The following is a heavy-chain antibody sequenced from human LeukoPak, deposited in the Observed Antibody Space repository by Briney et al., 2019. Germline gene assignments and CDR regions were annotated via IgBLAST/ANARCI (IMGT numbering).Heavy chain of an antibody. D-gene: IGHD2-2*01. J-gene: IGHJ4*02. CDR1: EFTFSYYS. V-gene: IGHV3-21*04. CDR3: AHGAMYQLDY. CDR2: ISTDSNYI. Sequence: GGSLRLSCVASEFTFSYYSMNWVRQAPGKGLEWVSSISTDSNYIYYSDSVKGRFSISGDNSKNTLFLQMNSLRAEDTAVYYCAHGAMYQLDYWGQGTLVTVSS.